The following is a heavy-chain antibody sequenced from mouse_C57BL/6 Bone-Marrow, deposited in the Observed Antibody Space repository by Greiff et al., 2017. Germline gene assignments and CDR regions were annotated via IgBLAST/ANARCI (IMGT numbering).Heavy chain of an antibody. CDR3: ASSGLAMGY. D-gene: IGHD1-3*01. CDR1: GFTFSDYG. CDR2: ISSGSSTI. Sequence: EVKLVESGGGLVKPGGSLKLSCAASGFTFSDYGMHWVRQAPEKGLEWVAYISSGSSTIDYADTVKGQFTSSRDNAKNTLYLQRTSLRSEDTAMYYWASSGLAMGYWGQRTSVTVSS. V-gene: IGHV5-17*01. J-gene: IGHJ4*01.